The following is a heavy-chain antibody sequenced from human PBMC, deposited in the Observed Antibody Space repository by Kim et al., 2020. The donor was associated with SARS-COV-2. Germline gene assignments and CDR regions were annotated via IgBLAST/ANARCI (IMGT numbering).Heavy chain of an antibody. J-gene: IGHJ6*02. CDR3: ARDPQWLVPYYYYYGMDV. Sequence: GGSLRLSCAASGFTFSSYSMNWVRQAPGKGLERVSYISSSSSTIYYADSVKGRFTISRDNAKNSLYLQMNSLRAEDTAVYYCARDPQWLVPYYYYYGMDVWGQGTTVTVSS. CDR1: GFTFSSYS. CDR2: ISSSSSTI. V-gene: IGHV3-48*04. D-gene: IGHD6-19*01.